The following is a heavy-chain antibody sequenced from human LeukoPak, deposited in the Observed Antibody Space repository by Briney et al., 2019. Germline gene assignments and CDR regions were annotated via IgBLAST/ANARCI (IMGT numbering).Heavy chain of an antibody. J-gene: IGHJ4*01. CDR2: ISYDGSNI. CDR3: AKAVGATKWSLPFDY. CDR1: GFTSSSYG. D-gene: IGHD1-26*01. V-gene: IGHV3-30*18. Sequence: GRSLRLSCAASGFTSSSYGMHWVRQAPGKGLEWVAVISYDGSNIYYVDSVKGRFTIARDNSKNTLCLQMNSLRVEDTAVYYCAKAVGATKWSLPFDYLGQGTLVTVSS.